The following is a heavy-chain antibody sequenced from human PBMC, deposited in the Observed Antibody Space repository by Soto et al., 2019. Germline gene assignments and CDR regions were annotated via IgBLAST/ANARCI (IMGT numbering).Heavy chain of an antibody. CDR1: GFTFSSYE. Sequence: EVQLVESGGGLVQPGGSLRLSCAASGFTFSSYEMNWVRQAPGKGLEWVSYISSSGSTIYYADSVKGRFTISRDNAKNSLYLQMNSLRAEDTAVYYCARPYGSGSQDAFDIWCQGTMVTVSS. CDR2: ISSSGSTI. D-gene: IGHD3-10*01. V-gene: IGHV3-48*03. CDR3: ARPYGSGSQDAFDI. J-gene: IGHJ3*02.